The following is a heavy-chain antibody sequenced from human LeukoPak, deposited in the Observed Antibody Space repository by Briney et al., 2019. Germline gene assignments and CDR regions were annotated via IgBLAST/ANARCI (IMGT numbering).Heavy chain of an antibody. CDR2: IGSSGTTI. V-gene: IGHV3-48*03. CDR3: ALLAVASDFDY. CDR1: GFTFSKYW. J-gene: IGHJ4*02. Sequence: GGSLRLSCAASGFTFSKYWMHWVRQAPGKGLEWVSNIGSSGTTIYYADSVKGRFSISRDNAKSSLYLQMNSLRVEDTAVYYCALLAVASDFDYWGQGALVTVSS. D-gene: IGHD6-19*01.